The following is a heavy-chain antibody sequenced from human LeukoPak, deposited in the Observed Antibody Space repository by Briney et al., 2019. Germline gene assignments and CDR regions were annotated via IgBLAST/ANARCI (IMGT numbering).Heavy chain of an antibody. CDR3: ARAPSSGWTPRYYYYYGMDV. J-gene: IGHJ6*02. Sequence: GGSLRLSCAASGFTFSSYAMHWVRQAPGKGLEWVAVISYDGSNKYYADSVKGRFTISRDNSKNTLYLQMNGLRAEDTAVYYCARAPSSGWTPRYYYYYGMDVWGQGTTVTVSS. D-gene: IGHD6-19*01. CDR2: ISYDGSNK. CDR1: GFTFSSYA. V-gene: IGHV3-30*04.